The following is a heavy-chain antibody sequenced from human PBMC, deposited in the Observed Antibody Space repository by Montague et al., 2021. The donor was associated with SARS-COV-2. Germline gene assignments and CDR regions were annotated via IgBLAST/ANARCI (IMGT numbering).Heavy chain of an antibody. D-gene: IGHD6-19*01. CDR2: IYIGGIT. Sequence: SLRLSCAVSGFTVSNYYMSWVRQAPGKGLEWVSVIYIGGITYYADSVKGRFVISRDNSKNMLSLQMNSLRAEDMALYYCAREPAVGGEYYFDHWGQGTLVTVSS. CDR1: GFTVSNYY. CDR3: AREPAVGGEYYFDH. V-gene: IGHV3-66*01. J-gene: IGHJ4*02.